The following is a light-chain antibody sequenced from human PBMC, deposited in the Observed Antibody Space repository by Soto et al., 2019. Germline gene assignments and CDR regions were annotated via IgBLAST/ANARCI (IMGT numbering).Light chain of an antibody. CDR3: QQYNNWPGT. V-gene: IGKV3-15*01. Sequence: EIVLTQSPDTLSVSRVERATLSCRASQSVSSKLAWYQQKPGQAPRLLFYGASTGATGIPARFSGSGSETEFTLSISSLQSEDFALYYRQQYNNWPGTLGQGTKVEIK. CDR1: QSVSSK. CDR2: GAS. J-gene: IGKJ1*01.